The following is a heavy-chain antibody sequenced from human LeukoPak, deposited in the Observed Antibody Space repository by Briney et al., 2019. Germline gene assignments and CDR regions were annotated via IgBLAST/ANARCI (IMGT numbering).Heavy chain of an antibody. CDR1: GFTFSSYA. Sequence: QSGGSLRLSCAASGFTFSSYAMSWVRQAPGRGLEWVSGISGGGASTYYADSVRGRFTISRDNSKNTLYLQMNSLRAEDTAVYFCAKKPGYYDSSGPEDYFDYWGQGTLVTVSS. CDR2: ISGGGAST. V-gene: IGHV3-23*01. CDR3: AKKPGYYDSSGPEDYFDY. J-gene: IGHJ4*02. D-gene: IGHD3-22*01.